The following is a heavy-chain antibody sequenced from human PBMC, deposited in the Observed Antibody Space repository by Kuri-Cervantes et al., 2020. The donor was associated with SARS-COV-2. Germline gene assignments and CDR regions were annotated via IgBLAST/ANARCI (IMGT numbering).Heavy chain of an antibody. Sequence: ASVKVSCKVSGYTLTELSMHWVRQAPGKGLEWMGGFDPEDGETIYAQKFQGRVTMTTDTSTSTAYMELRSLRSDDTAVYYCARYCGGKRPYFDYWGQGTLVTVSS. D-gene: IGHD2-21*01. CDR1: GYTLTELS. V-gene: IGHV1-24*01. CDR2: FDPEDGET. CDR3: ARYCGGKRPYFDY. J-gene: IGHJ4*02.